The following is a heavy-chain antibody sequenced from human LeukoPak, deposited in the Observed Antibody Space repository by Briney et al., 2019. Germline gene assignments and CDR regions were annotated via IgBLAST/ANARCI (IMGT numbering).Heavy chain of an antibody. V-gene: IGHV4-34*01. Sequence: SETLSLTCAVYGGSFSGYYWSWIRQPPGKGLEWIGEINHSGSTNYNPSLKSRVTISVDTSKNQFSLKLGSVTAADTAVYYCARGATESRLGIAAAGTSFDYWGQGTLVTVSS. CDR2: INHSGST. D-gene: IGHD6-13*01. CDR3: ARGATESRLGIAAAGTSFDY. J-gene: IGHJ4*02. CDR1: GGSFSGYY.